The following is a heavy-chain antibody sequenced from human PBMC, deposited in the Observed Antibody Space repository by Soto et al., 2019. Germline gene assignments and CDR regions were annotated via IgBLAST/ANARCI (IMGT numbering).Heavy chain of an antibody. Sequence: VSCKASGYTFTSYAMHWVRQAPGQRLEWMGWINAGNGNTKYSQKFQGRVTITRDTSASTAYLELSSLRSEDTAVYYCARDGYLFYYYGMDVWGQGTTVTVSS. CDR1: GYTFTSYA. CDR2: INAGNGNT. CDR3: ARDGYLFYYYGMDV. D-gene: IGHD5-18*01. J-gene: IGHJ6*02. V-gene: IGHV1-3*01.